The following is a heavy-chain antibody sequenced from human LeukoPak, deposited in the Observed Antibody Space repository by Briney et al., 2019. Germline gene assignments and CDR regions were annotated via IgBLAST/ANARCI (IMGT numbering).Heavy chain of an antibody. J-gene: IGHJ4*02. CDR2: INPNSGGT. Sequence: GASVKVSCKASGYTFTGYYMHWVRQAPGQGLEWMGWINPNSGGTNYAQKFQGGVTMTWDTSISTAYMELSRLRSDDTAVYYCARAPANYDYVWGSYREYYFDYWGQGTLVTVSS. D-gene: IGHD3-16*02. V-gene: IGHV1-2*02. CDR1: GYTFTGYY. CDR3: ARAPANYDYVWGSYREYYFDY.